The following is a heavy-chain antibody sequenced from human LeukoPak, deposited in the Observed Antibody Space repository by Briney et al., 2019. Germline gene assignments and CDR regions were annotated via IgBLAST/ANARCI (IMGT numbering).Heavy chain of an antibody. CDR1: GFTISRYW. CDR3: GNQCSGGTCPEH. V-gene: IGHV3-7*01. D-gene: IGHD2-15*01. J-gene: IGHJ1*01. CDR2: IQHDGNVK. Sequence: GGSLRLSCAASGFTISRYWMTWVRQAPGKGLEWVGNIQHDGNVKHYVDSVRGRFTISRDNAKNSVYLQMNSLRAEDSAVYFCGNQCSGGTCPEHWGQGTQVTVSS.